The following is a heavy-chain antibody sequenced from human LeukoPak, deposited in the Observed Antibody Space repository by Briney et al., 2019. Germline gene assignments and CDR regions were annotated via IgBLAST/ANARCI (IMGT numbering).Heavy chain of an antibody. CDR1: GFTFSHNW. CDR3: ARVRSYYYPFDY. CDR2: IKQDGSEK. J-gene: IGHJ4*02. Sequence: GGSLRLSCVVSGFTFSHNWMSWVRQAPGKGLEWVDHIKQDGSEKYYVDSVKGRFTISRDDAKSSLYLQMNSLRAEDTAVYYCARVRSYYYPFDYWGRGTVVTVSS. D-gene: IGHD3-10*01. V-gene: IGHV3-7*01.